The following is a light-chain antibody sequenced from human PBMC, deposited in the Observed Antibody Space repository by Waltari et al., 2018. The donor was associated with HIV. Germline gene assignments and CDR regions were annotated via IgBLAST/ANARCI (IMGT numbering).Light chain of an antibody. J-gene: IGKJ2*03. Sequence: DIVMTQSPDSLAVSLGERATINCTSSQSVLASSANQHYLAWYQQRPGQPPTLLIYLASSRESGVPDRFSGSGSGTDFALTISSLQAEDVAVYYCQQYYSTLYSFGQGTKLEIK. CDR3: QQYYSTLYS. CDR1: QSVLASSANQHY. CDR2: LAS. V-gene: IGKV4-1*01.